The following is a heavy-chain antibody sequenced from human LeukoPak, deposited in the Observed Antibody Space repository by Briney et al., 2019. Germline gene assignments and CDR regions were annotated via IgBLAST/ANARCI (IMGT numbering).Heavy chain of an antibody. CDR1: GFTFGSYG. CDR2: ISYDGSNK. D-gene: IGHD2-2*01. J-gene: IGHJ4*02. CDR3: ARRAGNIVVVPAAMDS. V-gene: IGHV3-30*03. Sequence: GGSLRLSCAASGFTFGSYGMHWVRQAPGKGLEWVAVISYDGSNKYYADSVKGRFTISRDNAKNSLYLQMNSLSAEDTAVYYCARRAGNIVVVPAAMDSWGQGTLVTVSS.